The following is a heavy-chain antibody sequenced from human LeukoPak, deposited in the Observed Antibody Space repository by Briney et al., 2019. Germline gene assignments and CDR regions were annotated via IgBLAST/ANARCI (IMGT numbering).Heavy chain of an antibody. CDR1: GFTFSDYG. D-gene: IGHD3-10*01. CDR2: IWYDGSNK. CDR3: AREQYGSDDALDI. J-gene: IGHJ3*02. Sequence: GGSLRLSCAASGFTFSDYGMHWVRQAPGKGLEWVAVIWYDGSNKYYADSVKGRFTVSRDNSKNTLDLQMSSLSAEDTAVYYCAREQYGSDDALDIWGQGTLVTVSS. V-gene: IGHV3-33*01.